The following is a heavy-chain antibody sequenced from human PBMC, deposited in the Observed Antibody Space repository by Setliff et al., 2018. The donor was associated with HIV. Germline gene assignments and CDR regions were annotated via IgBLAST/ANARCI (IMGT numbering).Heavy chain of an antibody. CDR2: IYYSGSA. J-gene: IGHJ4*02. CDR1: GGSISSNIYF. CDR3: SSQVTGYHDFWSGYLGYFDY. D-gene: IGHD3-3*01. Sequence: ASETLSLTCTVSGGSISSNIYFWGWIRQPPGKGLEWIGSIYYSGSAYYNSSLRSRLTISVDTSKNQFSLKLKSVTAADTAVYYCSSQVTGYHDFWSGYLGYFDYWCQGLLVTVSS. V-gene: IGHV4-39*01.